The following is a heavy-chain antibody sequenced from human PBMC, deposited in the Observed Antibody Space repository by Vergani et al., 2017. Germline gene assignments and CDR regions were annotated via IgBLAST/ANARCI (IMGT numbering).Heavy chain of an antibody. J-gene: IGHJ6*03. V-gene: IGHV4-59*01. CDR2: IYYSGST. D-gene: IGHD4-17*01. CDR1: GGSISSYY. Sequence: QVQLQQWGPGLVKPSETLSLTCTVSGGSISSYYWSWIRQPPGKGLEWIGYIYYSGSTNYNPSLKSRVTISVDTSKNQFSLKLSSVTAADTAVYYCARGGDYERFWAYYYYMDVWGKGP. CDR3: ARGGDYERFWAYYYYMDV.